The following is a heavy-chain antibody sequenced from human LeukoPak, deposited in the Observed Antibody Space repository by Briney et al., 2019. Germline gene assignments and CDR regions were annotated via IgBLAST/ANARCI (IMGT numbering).Heavy chain of an antibody. J-gene: IGHJ4*02. D-gene: IGHD4-17*01. Sequence: KPSETLSLTCTVSGGSISSYYWSWIRQPPGKGLEWIGYIYYSGSTNYNPSLKSRVTISVDTSKNQFSLKLSSVTAADTAVYYCAREGEDGDYTFDYWGQGTLVTASS. CDR1: GGSISSYY. CDR3: AREGEDGDYTFDY. V-gene: IGHV4-59*01. CDR2: IYYSGST.